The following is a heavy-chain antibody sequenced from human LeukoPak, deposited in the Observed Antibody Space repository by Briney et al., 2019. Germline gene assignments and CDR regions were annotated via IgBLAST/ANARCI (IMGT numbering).Heavy chain of an antibody. Sequence: GGSLRLSCAASGFTFSSYAMNWVRQAPGKGLEWVSVISGSGGSTYYADSVKGRFTISRDNSKNTLFQQMNSLRAEDTAVYYCAKRDEGYYFDYWGQGTLVTVSS. CDR2: ISGSGGST. D-gene: IGHD2-21*01. V-gene: IGHV3-23*01. CDR3: AKRDEGYYFDY. J-gene: IGHJ4*02. CDR1: GFTFSSYA.